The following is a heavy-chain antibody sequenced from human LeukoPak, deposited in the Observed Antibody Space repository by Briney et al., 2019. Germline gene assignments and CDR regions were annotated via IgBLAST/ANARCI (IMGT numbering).Heavy chain of an antibody. CDR3: ASSSSGWYVPDAFDI. Sequence: GGSLRLSCAASGFTVSSNYMSWVRQAPGKGLEWVSVIYSGGDTYYADSVKGRFTISRDNSKNTLYLQMNSLRAEDTAVYYCASSSSGWYVPDAFDIWGQGTMVAVSS. V-gene: IGHV3-66*01. J-gene: IGHJ3*02. CDR2: IYSGGDT. CDR1: GFTVSSNY. D-gene: IGHD6-19*01.